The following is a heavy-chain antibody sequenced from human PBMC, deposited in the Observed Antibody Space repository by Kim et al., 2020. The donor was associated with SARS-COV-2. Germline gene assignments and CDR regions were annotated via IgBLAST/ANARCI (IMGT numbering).Heavy chain of an antibody. J-gene: IGHJ6*02. CDR1: GFTFSSYA. CDR2: ISYDGSNK. D-gene: IGHD3-16*02. V-gene: IGHV3-30*04. CDR3: ARDRGYDYVWGSYRLYYYYYGMDV. Sequence: GGSLRLSCAASGFTFSSYAMHWVRQAPGKGLEWVAVISYDGSNKYYADSVKGRFTISRDNSKNTLYLQMNSLRAEDTAVYYCARDRGYDYVWGSYRLYYYYYGMDVWGQGTTVTVSS.